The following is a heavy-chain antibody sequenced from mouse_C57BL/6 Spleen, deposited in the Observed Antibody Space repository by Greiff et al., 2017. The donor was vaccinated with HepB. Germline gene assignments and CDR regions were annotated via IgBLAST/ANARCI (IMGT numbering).Heavy chain of an antibody. CDR3: ARDRGYDPLYYYAMDY. V-gene: IGHV5-4*01. J-gene: IGHJ4*01. D-gene: IGHD2-3*01. Sequence: EVMLVESGGGLVKPGGSLKLSCAASGFTFSSYAMSWVRQTPEKRLEWVATISDGGSYTYYPDNVKGRFTISRDNAKNNLYLQMSHLKSEDTAMYYCARDRGYDPLYYYAMDYWGQGTSVTVSS. CDR2: ISDGGSYT. CDR1: GFTFSSYA.